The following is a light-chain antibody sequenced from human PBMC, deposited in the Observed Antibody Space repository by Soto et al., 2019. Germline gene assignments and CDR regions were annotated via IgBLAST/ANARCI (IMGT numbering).Light chain of an antibody. CDR1: QGIRND. CDR3: QQRSNWPPALT. V-gene: IGKV1-6*01. J-gene: IGKJ4*01. CDR2: AAS. Sequence: AIQMTQSPSSLSASVGDRVTITCRASQGIRNDLGWYQQKPGKAPKLLIYAASSLQSGVPSRFSGSGSGTEFTLTISSLQPDDFATYYCQQRSNWPPALTFGGGTKVDI.